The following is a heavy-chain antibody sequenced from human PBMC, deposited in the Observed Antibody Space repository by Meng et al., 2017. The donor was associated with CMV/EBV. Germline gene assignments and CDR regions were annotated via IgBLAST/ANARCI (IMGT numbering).Heavy chain of an antibody. CDR2: FDPEDGKT. V-gene: IGHV1-24*01. CDR1: GYTLTELS. J-gene: IGHJ6*02. Sequence: ASVKVSCKVSGYTLTELSMHWVRQAPGKGLEWMGGFDPEDGKTIYAQKFQGRVTMTEDTSTNTAYMELSSLRSEDTAVYYCARDRGADRPDPYYYYGMDVWGQGTTVTVSS. D-gene: IGHD6-6*01. CDR3: ARDRGADRPDPYYYYGMDV.